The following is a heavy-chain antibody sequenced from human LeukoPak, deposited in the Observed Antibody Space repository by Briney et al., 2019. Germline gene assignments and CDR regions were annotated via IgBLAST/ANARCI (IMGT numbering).Heavy chain of an antibody. CDR3: AKAGIRVVGYLDY. CDR1: GSTFSNYG. CDR2: IRGSGGGT. J-gene: IGHJ4*02. V-gene: IGHV3-23*01. Sequence: PGGSLRLSCAASGSTFSNYGMHWVRQAPGKGLEWVSAIRGSGGGTYHADSVKGRFTISRDNSKNTLYLQMNSLRDEDTALYYCAKAGIRVVGYLDYWGQATLVTVSS. D-gene: IGHD6-19*01.